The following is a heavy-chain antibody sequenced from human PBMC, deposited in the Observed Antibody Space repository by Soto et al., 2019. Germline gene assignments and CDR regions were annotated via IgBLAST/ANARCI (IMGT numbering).Heavy chain of an antibody. CDR2: INPNSGGT. J-gene: IGHJ6*04. Sequence: ASVKVSCKASGYTFTGYYMHWVRQAPGQGLEWMGWINPNSGGTNYAQKFQGWVTMTRDTSISTAYMELSRLRSDDTAVYYCARDLARITIFGVVPPGGMDVWGKGTTVTVSS. CDR1: GYTFTGYY. V-gene: IGHV1-2*04. CDR3: ARDLARITIFGVVPPGGMDV. D-gene: IGHD3-3*01.